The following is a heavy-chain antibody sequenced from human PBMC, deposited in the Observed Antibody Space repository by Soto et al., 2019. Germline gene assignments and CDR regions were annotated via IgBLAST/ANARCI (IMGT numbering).Heavy chain of an antibody. CDR1: GFSFVNYA. CDR2: LSGSGTST. CDR3: AKATTNGGWFNPFDS. Sequence: GGSLRLSCAASGFSFVNYAMNWARQAPGKGLEWVSGLSGSGTSTYYADSVKGRFTISRDNSRDTLFLQMNSLTADDTAVYYCAKATTNGGWFNPFDSWGQGALVTVSS. D-gene: IGHD6-19*01. J-gene: IGHJ4*02. V-gene: IGHV3-23*01.